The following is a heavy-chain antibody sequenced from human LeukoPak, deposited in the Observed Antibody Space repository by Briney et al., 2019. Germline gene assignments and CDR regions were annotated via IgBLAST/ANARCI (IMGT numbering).Heavy chain of an antibody. CDR1: GYTFTSYA. Sequence: ASVKVSCKASGYTFTSYAMHWVRQAPGQRLEWMGWINAGNGNTKYSQKFQGRVTITRDTSASTAYMELSSLRSEDTAVYYCARDGRGYDILTGYFDFDYWGQGTLVTVSS. CDR3: ARDGRGYDILTGYFDFDY. J-gene: IGHJ4*02. CDR2: INAGNGNT. V-gene: IGHV1-3*01. D-gene: IGHD3-9*01.